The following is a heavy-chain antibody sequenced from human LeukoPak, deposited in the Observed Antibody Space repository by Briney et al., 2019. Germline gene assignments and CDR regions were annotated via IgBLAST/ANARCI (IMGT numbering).Heavy chain of an antibody. J-gene: IGHJ4*02. CDR1: GFTFSSYA. D-gene: IGHD3-10*01. CDR3: ARCGVRYYGSGSPLDY. CDR2: ISYDGSNK. Sequence: GRSLRLSCAASGFTFSSYAMHWVRQAPGKGLEWVAVISYDGSNKYYADSVKGRFTISRDNSKNTLYLQMNSLRAEDTAVYYCARCGVRYYGSGSPLDYWGQGTLVTVSS. V-gene: IGHV3-30-3*01.